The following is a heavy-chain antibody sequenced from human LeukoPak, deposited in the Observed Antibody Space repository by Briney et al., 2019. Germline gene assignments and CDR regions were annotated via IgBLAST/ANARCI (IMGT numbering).Heavy chain of an antibody. CDR2: LGYDGSNK. V-gene: IGHV3-30*02. Sequence: GGPRSPSGAPPVSPSRRYARHWAPTLQARGRWGGPFLGYDGSNKYYADSVKGRFTISRDNSKNTLYLQMNSLRAEDTAVYYCAKPYSSSWYYYYYMDVWGKGTTVTISS. CDR1: VSPSRRYA. D-gene: IGHD6-13*01. J-gene: IGHJ6*03. CDR3: AKPYSSSWYYYYYMDV.